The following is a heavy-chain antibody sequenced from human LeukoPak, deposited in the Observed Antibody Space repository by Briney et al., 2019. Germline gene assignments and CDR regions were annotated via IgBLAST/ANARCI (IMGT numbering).Heavy chain of an antibody. J-gene: IGHJ4*02. CDR2: IYYSGST. CDR3: ARVQTGSCFDY. CDR1: GGSISSYY. Sequence: SETLSLTCTVSGGSISSYYWSWIRQPPGKGLEWIGYIYYSGSTNYNPSLKSRVTISVDTSKNQFSLKLSSVTAADTAVYYCARVQTGSCFDYWGQGTLVTVSS. D-gene: IGHD1-26*01. V-gene: IGHV4-59*01.